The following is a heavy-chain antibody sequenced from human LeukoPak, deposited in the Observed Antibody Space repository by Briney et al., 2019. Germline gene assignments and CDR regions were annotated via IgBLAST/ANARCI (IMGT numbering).Heavy chain of an antibody. Sequence: SETLSLTCAVSGGSISGSNWWSWVRQPPGKGLEWIGEIYHSGSTNYNPSLKSRVTISVDKSKNQFSLKLSSVTAADTAVYYCARARGSGSWGFDYWGQGTLVTVSS. CDR1: GGSISGSNW. V-gene: IGHV4-4*02. D-gene: IGHD3-10*01. CDR2: IYHSGST. CDR3: ARARGSGSWGFDY. J-gene: IGHJ4*02.